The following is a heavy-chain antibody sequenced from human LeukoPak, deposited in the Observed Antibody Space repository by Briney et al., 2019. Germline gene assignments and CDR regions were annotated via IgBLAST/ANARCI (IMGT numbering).Heavy chain of an antibody. CDR2: IIPIFGTA. V-gene: IGHV1-69*13. D-gene: IGHD4-23*01. Sequence: GASVKVSCKASGGTFSSHAISWVRQAPGQGLEWMGGIIPIFGTANYAQKFQGRVTITADESTSTAYMELSSLRSEDTAVYYCARVPTVVGKHYFDYWGQGTLVTVSS. CDR1: GGTFSSHA. J-gene: IGHJ4*02. CDR3: ARVPTVVGKHYFDY.